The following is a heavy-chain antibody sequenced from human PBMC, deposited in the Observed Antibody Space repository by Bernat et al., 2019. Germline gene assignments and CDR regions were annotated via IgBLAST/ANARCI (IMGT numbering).Heavy chain of an antibody. V-gene: IGHV3-23*01. Sequence: EVQLLESGGGLVQPGGSLRLSCAASGFTFSSYAMRWVRQAPGKGLEWVSAISGSGGSTYYADSVKGRFTISRDNTKNTLYLQMNSLRAEDTAVYYCAKFPPTSYYDSSGYPWYFDYWGQGTLVTVSS. J-gene: IGHJ4*02. CDR3: AKFPPTSYYDSSGYPWYFDY. CDR1: GFTFSSYA. CDR2: ISGSGGST. D-gene: IGHD3-22*01.